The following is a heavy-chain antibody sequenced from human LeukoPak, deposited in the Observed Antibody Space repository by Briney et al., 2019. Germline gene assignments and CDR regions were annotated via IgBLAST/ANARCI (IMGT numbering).Heavy chain of an antibody. J-gene: IGHJ4*02. V-gene: IGHV3-9*01. CDR1: GFTFDDYA. Sequence: PGGSLRLSCAASGFTFDDYAMHWVRQAPGKGLEWVSGISWNSGSIGYADSVKGRFTISRDNSKNTLYLQMNSLRAEDTAVYYCAKDRQRFGVIDYWGQGTLVTVSS. CDR2: ISWNSGSI. CDR3: AKDRQRFGVIDY. D-gene: IGHD3-10*01.